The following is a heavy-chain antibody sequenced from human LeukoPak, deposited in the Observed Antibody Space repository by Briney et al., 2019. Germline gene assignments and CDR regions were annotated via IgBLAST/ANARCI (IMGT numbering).Heavy chain of an antibody. CDR3: AKDQTGYYYDSSGYLN. CDR1: GFTFDDYA. CDR2: ISWNSGSI. J-gene: IGHJ4*02. D-gene: IGHD3-22*01. V-gene: IGHV3-9*01. Sequence: PGRSLRLSCAASGFTFDDYAMHWVRQAPGKGLEWVSGISWNSGSIGYADSVKGRFTISRDNAKNSLYLQMNSLRAEDTALYYCAKDQTGYYYDSSGYLNWGQGTLVTVSS.